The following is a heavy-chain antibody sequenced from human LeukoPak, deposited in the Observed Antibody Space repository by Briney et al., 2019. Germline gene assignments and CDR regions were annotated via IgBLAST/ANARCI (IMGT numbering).Heavy chain of an antibody. J-gene: IGHJ4*02. D-gene: IGHD3-16*01. V-gene: IGHV3-74*01. CDR3: AKYRFGPLDY. Sequence: GGSLRLSCAASGFTFSSYWMHWVRQAPGKGLVWVSRINDDESVTNYADSVKGRFTISRDNSKNTLYLQMNSLRAEDTAVYYCAKYRFGPLDYWGQGTLVTVSS. CDR2: INDDESVT. CDR1: GFTFSSYW.